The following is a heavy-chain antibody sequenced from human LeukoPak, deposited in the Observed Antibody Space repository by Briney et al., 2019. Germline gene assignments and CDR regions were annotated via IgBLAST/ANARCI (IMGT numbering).Heavy chain of an antibody. V-gene: IGHV3-23*01. D-gene: IGHD3-3*01. Sequence: GASLRLSCAASGFTFSSYAMSWVRQAPGKGLEWVSAISGSGGSTCYADSVKGRFTISRDNSKNTLYLQMNSLRAEDTAVYYCAKVKSDDFWSGYLFDYWGQGTLVTVSS. CDR2: ISGSGGST. CDR1: GFTFSSYA. CDR3: AKVKSDDFWSGYLFDY. J-gene: IGHJ4*02.